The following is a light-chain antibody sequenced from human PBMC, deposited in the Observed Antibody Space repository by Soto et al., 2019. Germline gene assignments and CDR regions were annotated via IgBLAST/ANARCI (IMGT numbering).Light chain of an antibody. V-gene: IGLV2-14*01. CDR2: DVS. CDR3: SAYTRSSTRV. Sequence: QSVLTQPASVSGSPGQSITISCTGTSSDVGGYNYVSWYQQHPGKAPKLMIYDVSNRPSGDSNRFSGSKSGNTASLTISGLQAEDEADYYCSAYTRSSTRVFGGGTQLTVL. J-gene: IGLJ3*02. CDR1: SSDVGGYNY.